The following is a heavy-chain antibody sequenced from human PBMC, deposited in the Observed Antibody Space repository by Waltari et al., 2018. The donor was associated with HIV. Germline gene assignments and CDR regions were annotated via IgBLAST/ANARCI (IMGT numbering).Heavy chain of an antibody. J-gene: IGHJ5*02. CDR1: GGTFSNYA. Sequence: QVQLVQSGAEAKKPGSSETVSCKTSGGTFSNYAFYWVRQAPGQGLELVGQIIPIFGTTNYAQKFQGRVTITAGESTGTVYMELRSLRSEDTAMYYCARSSPGDDFWSGKLVSWGQGTQVTVSS. V-gene: IGHV1-69*01. D-gene: IGHD3-3*01. CDR2: IIPIFGTT. CDR3: ARSSPGDDFWSGKLVS.